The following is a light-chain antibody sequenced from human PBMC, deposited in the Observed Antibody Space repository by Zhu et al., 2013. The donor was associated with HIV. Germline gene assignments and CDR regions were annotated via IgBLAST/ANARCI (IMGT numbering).Light chain of an antibody. CDR2: DDR. J-gene: IGLJ1*01. Sequence: SYELTQPPSVSVSPGQTASITCSGDKLGDKYACWYQQKPGQAPVLVIYDDRDRPSGIPERFSGSNSGNTATLIISRVEAGDEADYYCQVWDDSGVHYVFGSGTKVAVL. V-gene: IGLV3-1*01. CDR3: QVWDDSGVHYV. CDR1: KLGDKY.